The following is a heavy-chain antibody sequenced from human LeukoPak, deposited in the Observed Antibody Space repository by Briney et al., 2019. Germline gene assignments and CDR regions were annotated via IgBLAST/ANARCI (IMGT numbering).Heavy chain of an antibody. V-gene: IGHV3-53*01. D-gene: IGHD2-8*01. CDR3: ARVKGGTRFDY. CDR1: GFTVSSNY. CDR2: IYSGGST. Sequence: GGSLRVSCAASGFTVSSNYMSWVRQAPGKGLEWVSVIYSGGSTYYADSVKGRFTISRDNSKNTLYLQMNSLRAEDAAVYYCARVKGGTRFDYWGQGTLVTVSS. J-gene: IGHJ4*02.